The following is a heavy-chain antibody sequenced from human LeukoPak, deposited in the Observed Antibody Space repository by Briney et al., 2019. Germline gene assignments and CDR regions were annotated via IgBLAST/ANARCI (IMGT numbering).Heavy chain of an antibody. Sequence: ASVKVSCKASGYTFTGYYMHWVRQAPGQGLEWMGWINPNSGGTNYAQKFQGRVTMTRDTSISTAYMELSRLRSDDTAVYYCARVALSGYDSLDYWGQGTLVTVSS. D-gene: IGHD5-12*01. CDR3: ARVALSGYDSLDY. CDR2: INPNSGGT. J-gene: IGHJ4*02. CDR1: GYTFTGYY. V-gene: IGHV1-2*02.